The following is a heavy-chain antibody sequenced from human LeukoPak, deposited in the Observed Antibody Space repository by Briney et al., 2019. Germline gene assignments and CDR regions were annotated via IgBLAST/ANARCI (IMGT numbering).Heavy chain of an antibody. CDR2: INHLGNT. CDR1: GGALSGYN. J-gene: IGHJ5*01. CDR3: ARGSPKLDS. Sequence: SEALSLTCAVYGGALSGYNWNWIRQAPGKGLEWIGEINHLGNTKKSPSLKGRVTLSVDTSKNQFSLKVTSVTAADTAVYYCARGSPKLDSWGQGTPVTVSS. V-gene: IGHV4-34*01.